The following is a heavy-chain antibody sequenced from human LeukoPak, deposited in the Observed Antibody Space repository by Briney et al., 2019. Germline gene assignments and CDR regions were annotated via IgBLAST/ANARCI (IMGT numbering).Heavy chain of an antibody. J-gene: IGHJ4*02. CDR2: IYSGGST. CDR3: AGHLGAWHYFDY. CDR1: EFSVGSNY. D-gene: IGHD1-26*01. Sequence: GGSLRLSCAASEFSVGSNYMTWVRQAPGKGLEWVSLIYSGGSTYYADSVKGRFTISRDNSKNTLYLQMNSLRAEDTAVYYCAGHLGAWHYFDYWGQGTLVTVSS. V-gene: IGHV3-66*01.